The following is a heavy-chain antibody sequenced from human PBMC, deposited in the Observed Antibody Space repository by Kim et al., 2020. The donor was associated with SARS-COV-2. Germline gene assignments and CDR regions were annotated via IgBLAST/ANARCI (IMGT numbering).Heavy chain of an antibody. Sequence: GGSLRLSCAASGFTVSSNYMSWVRQAPGKGLEWVSVIYSGGSTYYADSVKGRFTISRDNSKNTLYLQMNSLRAEDTAVYYCARDWGGNYYDSSGYSRGYWYCDLWGRGTLVTVSS. D-gene: IGHD3-22*01. CDR2: IYSGGST. V-gene: IGHV3-66*01. CDR1: GFTVSSNY. CDR3: ARDWGGNYYDSSGYSRGYWYCDL. J-gene: IGHJ2*01.